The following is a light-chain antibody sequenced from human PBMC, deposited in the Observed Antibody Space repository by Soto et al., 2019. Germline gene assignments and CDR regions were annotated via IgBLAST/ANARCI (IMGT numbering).Light chain of an antibody. J-gene: IGKJ4*01. CDR1: QSVNSN. CDR2: GAS. V-gene: IGKV3-15*01. CDR3: QQYNDWPRT. Sequence: EKVMTQSPAALSVSPGQRATLSCRASQSVNSNLAWYQQKAGQAPRLLLSGASTRATGIPARFSGSASGTEFTLTISSLQSEDSAVYYCQQYNDWPRTFGGGTKVEIK.